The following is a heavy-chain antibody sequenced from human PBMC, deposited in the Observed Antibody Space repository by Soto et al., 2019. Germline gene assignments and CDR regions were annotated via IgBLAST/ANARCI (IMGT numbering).Heavy chain of an antibody. CDR2: IYHSGST. V-gene: IGHV4-4*02. J-gene: IGHJ5*01. CDR1: GGSISSSNW. CDR3: ARHRDPGYSSSWFNS. Sequence: ASETLSLTCTVSGGSISSSNWWSWVRQPPGKGLEWIGEIYHSGSTNYNPSLKSRVTISVDKSKNQFSLKLSSVTAADTAVYYCARHRDPGYSSSWFNSWGQGTLVTVSS. D-gene: IGHD6-13*01.